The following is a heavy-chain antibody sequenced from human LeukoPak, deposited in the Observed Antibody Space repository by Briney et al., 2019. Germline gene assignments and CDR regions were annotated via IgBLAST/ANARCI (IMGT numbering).Heavy chain of an antibody. D-gene: IGHD3-10*01. CDR1: GFTFSNYG. CDR3: ARYYGSGSVGGFDY. V-gene: IGHV3-33*08. Sequence: GGSLRLSCAASGFTFSNYGMHWFRQAPGKGLEWVAVIWYDGSNEYYTDSVKGRFTISRDNSKNTLSLQMNSLRAEDTAVYYCARYYGSGSVGGFDYWGQGTLVTVSS. J-gene: IGHJ4*02. CDR2: IWYDGSNE.